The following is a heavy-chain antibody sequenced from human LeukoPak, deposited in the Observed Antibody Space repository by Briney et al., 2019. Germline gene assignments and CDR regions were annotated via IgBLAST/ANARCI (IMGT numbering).Heavy chain of an antibody. CDR3: VKGGNGYRGVIDC. D-gene: IGHD5-18*01. Sequence: PGGSLRLSCAASGFTFDDYAMHWVRQAPGKGLEWVSGLSWNSGNLGYADSVKGRFTISRDNAKKSLFLQMNSLRAEDTALYYCVKGGNGYRGVIDCWGQGTLVTVSS. CDR2: LSWNSGNL. J-gene: IGHJ4*02. CDR1: GFTFDDYA. V-gene: IGHV3-9*01.